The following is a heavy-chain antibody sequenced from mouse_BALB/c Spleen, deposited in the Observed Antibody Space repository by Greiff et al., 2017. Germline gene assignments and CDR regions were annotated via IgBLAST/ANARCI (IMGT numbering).Heavy chain of an antibody. Sequence: QVQLQQSGAELARPGASVKMSCKASGYTFTSYTMHWVKQRPGQGLEWIGYINPSSGYTNYNQKFKDKATLTADKSSSTAYMPLSSLTSEDSAVYYCARVLLLYGIHERFAYWGQGTLVSVSA. J-gene: IGHJ3*01. V-gene: IGHV1-4*01. CDR1: GYTFTSYT. D-gene: IGHD2-10*02. CDR3: ARVLLLYGIHERFAY. CDR2: INPSSGYT.